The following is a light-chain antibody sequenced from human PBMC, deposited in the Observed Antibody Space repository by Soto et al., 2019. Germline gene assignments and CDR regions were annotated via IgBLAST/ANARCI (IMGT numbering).Light chain of an antibody. J-gene: IGLJ3*02. CDR2: VNSDGSH. V-gene: IGLV4-69*01. Sequence: QLVLTQSPSASASLGASVKVTCTLNSGHSNYAIAWHQQRPEKGPRYLMKVNSDGSHNKGDGIPDRFSGSSSGAERYLSISSLQSEDEADYFCQTWDTGIQVFGGGTKLTVL. CDR3: QTWDTGIQV. CDR1: SGHSNYA.